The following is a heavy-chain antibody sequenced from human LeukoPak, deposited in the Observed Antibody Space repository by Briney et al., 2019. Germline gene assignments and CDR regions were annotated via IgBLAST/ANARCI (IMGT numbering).Heavy chain of an antibody. CDR2: ISSSSSYI. D-gene: IGHD5-12*01. J-gene: IGHJ6*02. CDR3: ARGGGGYDLYYYYGMDV. CDR1: GFTFSSYS. Sequence: GGSLRLSCAASGFTFSSYSMNWVRQAPGKGLEWVSSISSSSSYIYYADSVKGRFTISRDNAKNSLYLQMNSLRAEDTAVYYCARGGGGYDLYYYYGMDVWGQGTTVTVSS. V-gene: IGHV3-21*01.